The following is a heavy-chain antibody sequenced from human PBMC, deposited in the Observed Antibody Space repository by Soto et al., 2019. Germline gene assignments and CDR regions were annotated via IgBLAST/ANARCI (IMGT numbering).Heavy chain of an antibody. V-gene: IGHV1-2*04. Sequence: ASVKVSCKASGYTFTGYYMHWVRQAPGQGLEWMGWINPNSGGTNYAQKFQGWVTMTRDTSISTAYMELSRLRSDDTAVYYCARGVGITIFGVVIPDYYYYMDVWGKGTKVTVSS. CDR2: INPNSGGT. D-gene: IGHD3-3*01. CDR1: GYTFTGYY. CDR3: ARGVGITIFGVVIPDYYYYMDV. J-gene: IGHJ6*03.